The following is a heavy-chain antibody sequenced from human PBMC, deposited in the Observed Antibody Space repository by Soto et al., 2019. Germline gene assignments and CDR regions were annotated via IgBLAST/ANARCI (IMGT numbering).Heavy chain of an antibody. D-gene: IGHD6-13*01. CDR3: ARKGAAASYAHYYMDV. V-gene: IGHV4-59*01. CDR1: GGSISPYE. CDR2: VYYSGNT. J-gene: IGHJ6*03. Sequence: SETLSLTCTVSGGSISPYEWSWIRQPPGKGLEWIGYVYYSGNTNYNPSLESRVTISVDTSRNRFSLNLTSATAADTAVYYCARKGAAASYAHYYMDVWGRGTAVTVSS.